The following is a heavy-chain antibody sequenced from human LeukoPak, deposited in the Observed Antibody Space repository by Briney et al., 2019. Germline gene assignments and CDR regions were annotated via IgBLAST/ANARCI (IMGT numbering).Heavy chain of an antibody. CDR3: ARVSDIVVVVARGMGAFDI. CDR2: IITILGIA. V-gene: IGHV1-69*04. J-gene: IGHJ3*02. CDR1: GGTFSSYA. Sequence: RASVKVSCKASGGTFSSYAISWVRQAPGQGLEWMGRIITILGIANYAQKFQGRVTITADKSTSTAYMELSSLRSEDTAVYYCARVSDIVVVVARGMGAFDIWGQGTMVTV. D-gene: IGHD2-15*01.